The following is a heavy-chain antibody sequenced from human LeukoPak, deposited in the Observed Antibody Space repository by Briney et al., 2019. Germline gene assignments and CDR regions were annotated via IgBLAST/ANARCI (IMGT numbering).Heavy chain of an antibody. J-gene: IGHJ4*02. CDR3: ARDRGEGSGWYELGY. Sequence: PGGSLRLSCAASGFTFSSYSMNWVRQAPGKGLEWVSFISSSSSYIYYADSVKGRFTISRDNAKNSLYLQMNSLRAEDTAVYYCARDRGEGSGWYELGYWGQGTLVTVSS. V-gene: IGHV3-21*01. CDR1: GFTFSSYS. D-gene: IGHD6-19*01. CDR2: ISSSSSYI.